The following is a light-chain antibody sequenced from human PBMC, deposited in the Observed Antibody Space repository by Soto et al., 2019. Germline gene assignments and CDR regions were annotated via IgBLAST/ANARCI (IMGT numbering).Light chain of an antibody. CDR1: QSVRSSY. Sequence: EIVLTQSPGTLSFSPGERATLSCRASQSVRSSYLTWYQQKPGQAPRLLIYGASSRATGIPDRFSGSGSGTDFTLTITRLETEDFAVYYCQQFGNSLTFGGGTKVEIX. CDR3: QQFGNSLT. CDR2: GAS. V-gene: IGKV3-20*01. J-gene: IGKJ4*01.